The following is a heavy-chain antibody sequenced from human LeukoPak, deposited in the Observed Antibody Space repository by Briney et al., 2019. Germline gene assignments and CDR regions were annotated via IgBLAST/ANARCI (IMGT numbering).Heavy chain of an antibody. V-gene: IGHV3-30-3*01. J-gene: IGHJ4*02. Sequence: GGSLRLSCAASGFTFSSYAMHWVRQAPGKGLEWVAVISYDGSNKYYADSVKGRFTISRDNSKNTLYLQMNSLRAEDTAVYYCARDGQGSYWGQGTLVTVSS. CDR3: ARDGQGSY. CDR1: GFTFSSYA. CDR2: ISYDGSNK.